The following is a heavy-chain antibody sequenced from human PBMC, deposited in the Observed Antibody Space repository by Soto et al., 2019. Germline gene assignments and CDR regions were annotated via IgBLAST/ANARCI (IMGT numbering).Heavy chain of an antibody. CDR3: ARYRREAVAGYTLDN. V-gene: IGHV4-59*01. CDR2: VYNSGST. CDR1: GGSISSNY. J-gene: IGHJ4*02. Sequence: SETLSLTCTVSGGSISSNYWTWIRQPPGKGLEWIGYVYNSGSTNYNPSLKSRVTISEDTFKSQFSLKVNSMTAADTAVYYCARYRREAVAGYTLDNWGQGILVTVSS. D-gene: IGHD6-13*01.